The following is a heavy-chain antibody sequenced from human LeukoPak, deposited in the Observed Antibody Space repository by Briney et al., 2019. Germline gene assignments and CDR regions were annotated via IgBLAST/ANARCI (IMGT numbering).Heavy chain of an antibody. CDR2: IYTSGST. J-gene: IGHJ4*02. Sequence: SQTLSLTCTVSGGSISSGGYYWSWIRQHPGKGLEWIGRIYTSGSTNYNPSLKSRVTISVDTSKNQFSLKLSSVTAADTAVYYCARLTRSSGYYFYFDYWGQGTLVTVSS. V-gene: IGHV4-61*02. D-gene: IGHD3-22*01. CDR1: GGSISSGGYY. CDR3: ARLTRSSGYYFYFDY.